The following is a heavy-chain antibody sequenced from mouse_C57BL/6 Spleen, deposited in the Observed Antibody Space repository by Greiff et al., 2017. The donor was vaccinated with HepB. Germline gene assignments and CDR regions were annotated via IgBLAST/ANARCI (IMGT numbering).Heavy chain of an antibody. CDR3: DATVGDY. V-gene: IGHV1-26*01. CDR2: INPNNGGT. D-gene: IGHD1-1*01. Sequence: VQLQQSGPELVKPGASVKISCKASGYTFTDYYMNWVKQSHGKSLEWIGDINPNNGGTSYNQKFKGKATLTVDKSSSTAYMELRSLTSEDSAVYYCDATVGDYWGQGTTLTVSS. J-gene: IGHJ2*01. CDR1: GYTFTDYY.